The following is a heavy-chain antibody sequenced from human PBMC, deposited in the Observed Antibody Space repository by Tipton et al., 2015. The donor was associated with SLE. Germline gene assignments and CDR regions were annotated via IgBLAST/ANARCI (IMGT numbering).Heavy chain of an antibody. CDR2: IYDTGRT. V-gene: IGHV4-59*12. CDR3: ARDGVFDFWSGYVPGGIEF. CDR1: GGSINTYY. D-gene: IGHD3-3*01. J-gene: IGHJ4*02. Sequence: TLSLTCTVSGGSINTYYWSWIRQPPGKGLEYIGYIYDTGRTNYNPSLKSRITISADTSKNQFSLKLSSVTAADTAVYYCARDGVFDFWSGYVPGGIEFWGQGTLVTVSS.